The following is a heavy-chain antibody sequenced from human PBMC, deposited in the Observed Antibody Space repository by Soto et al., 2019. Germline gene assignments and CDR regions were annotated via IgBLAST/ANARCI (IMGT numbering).Heavy chain of an antibody. CDR1: GFTFSSYS. V-gene: IGHV3-21*01. D-gene: IGHD2-15*01. CDR2: ISSSSSYI. J-gene: IGHJ3*02. CDR3: ARRGTSVVVVAARAFDI. Sequence: XXSLRLSFAASGFTFSSYSMHWVPQAPGKGLEWVSSISSSSSYIYYADSVKGRFTISRDNAKNSLYLQMNSLRAEETAVYYCARRGTSVVVVAARAFDIWGQGTMVTVSS.